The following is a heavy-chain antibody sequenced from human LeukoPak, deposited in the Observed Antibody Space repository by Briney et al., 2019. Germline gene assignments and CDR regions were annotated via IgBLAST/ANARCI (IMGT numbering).Heavy chain of an antibody. CDR1: GFTFSSYA. CDR3: AKDLSVVVTADFDY. J-gene: IGHJ4*02. CDR2: IRGSGGST. D-gene: IGHD2-21*02. V-gene: IGHV3-23*01. Sequence: GGSLRLSCAASGFTFSSYAMSWVRQAPGKGLEWVSAIRGSGGSTYYADSVKGRFTISRDNSKNTLYLQMNSLRAEDTAVYYCAKDLSVVVTADFDYWGQGTLVTVSS.